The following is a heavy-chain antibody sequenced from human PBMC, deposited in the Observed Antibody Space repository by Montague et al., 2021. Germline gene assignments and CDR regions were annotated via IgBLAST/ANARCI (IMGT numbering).Heavy chain of an antibody. Sequence: SRRLSCAASGFTFRSYAMSWVRQSAGKGLEWVSTITASGATTYYEDSVKGRFTISRDNSKNTLYLQMNGLRAEDTAIYFCANARVAVAGAEDYWGQGALVTVSS. V-gene: IGHV3-23*01. J-gene: IGHJ4*02. CDR1: GFTFRSYA. CDR2: ITASGATT. CDR3: ANARVAVAGAEDY. D-gene: IGHD6-19*01.